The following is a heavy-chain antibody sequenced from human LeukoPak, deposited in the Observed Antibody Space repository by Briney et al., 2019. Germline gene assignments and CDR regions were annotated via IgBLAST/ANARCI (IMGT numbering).Heavy chain of an antibody. J-gene: IGHJ4*02. CDR1: GFTFSSYG. D-gene: IGHD6-6*01. CDR2: ISSSSSYI. V-gene: IGHV3-21*01. Sequence: GGSLRLSCAASGFTFSSYGMNWVRQAPGKGLEWVSSISSSSSYIYYADSVKGRFTISRDNAKNSLYLQMNSLRAEDTAVYYCARWIAARGYDYWGQGILVTVSS. CDR3: ARWIAARGYDY.